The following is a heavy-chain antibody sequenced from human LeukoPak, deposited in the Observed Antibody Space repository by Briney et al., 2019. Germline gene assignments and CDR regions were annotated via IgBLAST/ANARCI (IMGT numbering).Heavy chain of an antibody. CDR1: GGSISSSSYY. J-gene: IGHJ4*02. D-gene: IGHD3-3*01. CDR3: ARQRAPDDFWSGYYLDY. Sequence: SGTLSLTCTVSGGSISSSSYYWGWIRQPPGKGLEWIGSIYYSGSTYYNPSLKSRVTISVDTSKNQFSLKLSSVTAADTAVYYCARQRAPDDFWSGYYLDYWGQGTLVTVSS. V-gene: IGHV4-39*01. CDR2: IYYSGST.